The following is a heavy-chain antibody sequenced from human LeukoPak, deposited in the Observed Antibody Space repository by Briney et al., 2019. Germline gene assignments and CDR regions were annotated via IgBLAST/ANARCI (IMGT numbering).Heavy chain of an antibody. CDR3: AREGIYGMDV. J-gene: IGHJ6*02. CDR2: IIPIFGTA. V-gene: IGHV1-69*01. CDR1: GFTFSSYA. Sequence: PGGSLRLSCAASGFTFSSYAISWVRQAPGQGLEWMGGIIPIFGTANYAQKFQGRVTITADESTSTAYMELSSLRSEDTAVYYCAREGIYGMDVWGQGTTVTVSS.